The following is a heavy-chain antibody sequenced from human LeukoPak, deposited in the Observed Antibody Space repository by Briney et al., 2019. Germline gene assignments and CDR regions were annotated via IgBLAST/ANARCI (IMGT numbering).Heavy chain of an antibody. V-gene: IGHV1-2*02. CDR1: GYIFTDYY. CDR2: IDPNSGGT. Sequence: ASVKVSCKASGYIFTDYYMHWVRQAPGQGLEWMGWIDPNSGGTNSAQKFQGRVTMTRDTSISTAYMELSRLRSDDTAVYYCARCTYYYDSSGYFELDYWGQGTLVTVSS. J-gene: IGHJ4*02. CDR3: ARCTYYYDSSGYFELDY. D-gene: IGHD3-22*01.